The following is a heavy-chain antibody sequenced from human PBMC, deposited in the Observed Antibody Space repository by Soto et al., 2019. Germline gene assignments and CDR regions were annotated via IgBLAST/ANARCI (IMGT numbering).Heavy chain of an antibody. J-gene: IGHJ6*02. CDR3: VADKASSYYGLDV. D-gene: IGHD3-9*01. Sequence: GGSLRLSCAASGFTFSGSAMHWVRQASGKGLEWVGRIRSKANSYATAYAASVKGRFTISRDDSKNTAYLQMNSLKTEDTAVYYCVADKASSYYGLDVWGQGTTVTVSS. CDR1: GFTFSGSA. CDR2: IRSKANSYAT. V-gene: IGHV3-73*01.